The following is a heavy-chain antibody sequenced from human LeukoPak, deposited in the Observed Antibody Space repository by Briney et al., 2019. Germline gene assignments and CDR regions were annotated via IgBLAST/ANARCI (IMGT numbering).Heavy chain of an antibody. V-gene: IGHV4-38-2*02. CDR1: GYSISSGYY. J-gene: IGHJ6*03. D-gene: IGHD3-10*01. CDR2: IYHSGST. Sequence: PSETLSLTCTVSGYSISSGYYWGWIRQPPGKGLEWIGSIYHSGSTYYNPSLKSRVTISVDTSKNQFSLKLGSVTAADTAVYYCARMIGTGGYYYYMDVWGKGTTVTVSS. CDR3: ARMIGTGGYYYYMDV.